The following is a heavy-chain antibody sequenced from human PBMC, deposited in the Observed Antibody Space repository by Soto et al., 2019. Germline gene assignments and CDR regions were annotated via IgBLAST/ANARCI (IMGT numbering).Heavy chain of an antibody. CDR2: IYGGENA. J-gene: IGHJ3*02. CDR3: ARDLDAFDT. V-gene: IGHV3-53*01. Sequence: EVQLVQSGGGLVQPGGSLRLSCAGYGVTVTSNYMNWVRQAPGKGLEWVSVIYGGENAYYADSVAGRFTISRDNSKNTLYLQMNSLRVEDTAVYYCARDLDAFDTWGQGTTVIVSS. CDR1: GVTVTSNY.